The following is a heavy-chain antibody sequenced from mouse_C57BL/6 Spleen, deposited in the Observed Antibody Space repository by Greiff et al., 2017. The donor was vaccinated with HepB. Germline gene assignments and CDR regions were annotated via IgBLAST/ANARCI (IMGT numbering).Heavy chain of an antibody. V-gene: IGHV5-9-1*02. D-gene: IGHD2-5*01. CDR3: TRGGHSTPFAY. CDR1: GFTFSSYA. J-gene: IGHJ3*01. Sequence: EVHLVESGEGLVKPGGSLKLSCAASGFTFSSYAMSWVRQTPEKRLEWVAYISSGGDYIYYADTVKGRFTISRDNARNTLYLQMSSLKSEDTAMYYCTRGGHSTPFAYWGQGTLVTVSA. CDR2: ISSGGDYI.